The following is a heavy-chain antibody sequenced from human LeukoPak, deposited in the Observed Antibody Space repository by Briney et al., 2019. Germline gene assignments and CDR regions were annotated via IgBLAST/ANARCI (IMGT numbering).Heavy chain of an antibody. CDR2: IIPIFGTA. J-gene: IGHJ2*01. CDR1: GGTFSSYA. Sequence: SVKVSCKASGGTFSSYAISWVRQAPGQGLERMGGIIPIFGTANYAQKFQGRVTITADESTSTAYMELSSLRSEDTAVYYCARAITFGGAPCFDLWGRGTLVTVSS. V-gene: IGHV1-69*13. CDR3: ARAITFGGAPCFDL. D-gene: IGHD3-16*01.